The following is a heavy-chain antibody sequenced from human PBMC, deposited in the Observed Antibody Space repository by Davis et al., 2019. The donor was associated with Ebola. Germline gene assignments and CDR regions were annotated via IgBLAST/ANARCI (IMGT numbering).Heavy chain of an antibody. D-gene: IGHD6-13*01. CDR2: ISPGNDNT. Sequence: AASVKVSCKTSGYTFTEYPIHWVRQAPGQGPEWMGWISPGNDNTKYSQKFQDRVTITTDTSASTAYMELSSLTSEDTAVYYCARVGWASSYLFDHWGQGTLVTVSS. V-gene: IGHV1-3*01. CDR1: GYTFTEYP. CDR3: ARVGWASSYLFDH. J-gene: IGHJ4*02.